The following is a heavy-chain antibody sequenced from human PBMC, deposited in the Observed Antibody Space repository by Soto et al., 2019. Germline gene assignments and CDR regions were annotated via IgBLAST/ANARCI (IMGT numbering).Heavy chain of an antibody. CDR3: AKASFLEWLLEPYYYYYMDV. CDR1: GFTFSSYA. D-gene: IGHD3-3*02. V-gene: IGHV3-23*01. CDR2: ISGSGGST. Sequence: PGGSLRLSCAASGFTFSSYAMSWVRQAPGKGLEWVSAISGSGGSTYYADSVKGRFTISRDNSKNTLYLQMNGLRAEDTAVYYCAKASFLEWLLEPYYYYYMDVWGKGTTVTV. J-gene: IGHJ6*03.